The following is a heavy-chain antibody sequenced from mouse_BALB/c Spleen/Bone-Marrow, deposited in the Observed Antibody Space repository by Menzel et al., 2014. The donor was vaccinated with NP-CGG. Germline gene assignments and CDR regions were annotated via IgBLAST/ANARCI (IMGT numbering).Heavy chain of an antibody. CDR2: IYPSTGYT. CDR3: ARDDYAY. CDR1: GYTFTSYW. V-gene: IGHV1-7*01. D-gene: IGHD2-4*01. J-gene: IGHJ3*01. Sequence: QVQLQQSGAELAKPGASVKMSCKASGYTFTSYWMHWVKQRPGQGLGWIGYIYPSTGYTEYNQKFKDKVTLTADKSSSTAYMQLSSLTSEDPAVYYCARDDYAYWGQGTLVTVSA.